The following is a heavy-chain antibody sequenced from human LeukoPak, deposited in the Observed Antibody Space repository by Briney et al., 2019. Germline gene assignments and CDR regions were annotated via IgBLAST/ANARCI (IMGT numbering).Heavy chain of an antibody. CDR3: ARALHYYDSSGYSHGWFDP. D-gene: IGHD3-22*01. Sequence: SVKVSCKASGGTFSSYAISWVRQAPGQGLEWMGGIIPIFGTANYAQKFQGRVTITADESTSTAHMELSSLRSEDTAVYYCARALHYYDSSGYSHGWFDPWGQGTLVTVSS. V-gene: IGHV1-69*13. J-gene: IGHJ5*02. CDR1: GGTFSSYA. CDR2: IIPIFGTA.